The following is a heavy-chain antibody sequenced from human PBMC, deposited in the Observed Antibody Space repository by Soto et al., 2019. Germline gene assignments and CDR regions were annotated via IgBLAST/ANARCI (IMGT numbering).Heavy chain of an antibody. CDR2: ISYDGNNY. J-gene: IGHJ3*02. Sequence: QVQLVESGGGVVQPGRSLRLSCAASGFTFRNYAMHWVRQAPGQGLEWVAVISYDGNNYYYADSVRGRFTISRDNSQNRLYLQMNSLRLEDAALYDCARESEAFDIWGQGTVVTVSS. V-gene: IGHV3-30-3*01. CDR1: GFTFRNYA. CDR3: ARESEAFDI.